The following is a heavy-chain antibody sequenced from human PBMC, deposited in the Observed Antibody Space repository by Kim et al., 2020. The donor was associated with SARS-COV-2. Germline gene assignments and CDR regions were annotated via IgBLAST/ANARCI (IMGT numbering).Heavy chain of an antibody. CDR3: ARAPGCSSISCYSYYYYYMYV. Sequence: GGSLRLSCAASGFTFSSYSMNWVRQAPGKGLEWVSSISSSSGYIYYADSLKGRFTISRDNAKNSLYLQMNSLRAEDTAVYYCARAPGCSSISCYSYYYYYMYVWGKGTTVTVSS. CDR1: GFTFSSYS. V-gene: IGHV3-21*01. CDR2: ISSSSGYI. D-gene: IGHD2-2*01. J-gene: IGHJ6*03.